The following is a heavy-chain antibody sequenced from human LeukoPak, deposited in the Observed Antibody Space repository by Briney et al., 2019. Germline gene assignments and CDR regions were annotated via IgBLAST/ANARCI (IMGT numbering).Heavy chain of an antibody. J-gene: IGHJ4*02. CDR2: IFHSGST. CDR3: ARVKSYSSSPKATNIDY. V-gene: IGHV4-59*01. Sequence: PSETLSLTCTVSGCSISSYYWSWIRQPPGKGLEWIGYIFHSGSTNYNPSLKSRVTISAETSKNQFPLKLSSVTAADTAVYYCARVKSYSSSPKATNIDYWGQGTLVTVSS. CDR1: GCSISSYY. D-gene: IGHD6-13*01.